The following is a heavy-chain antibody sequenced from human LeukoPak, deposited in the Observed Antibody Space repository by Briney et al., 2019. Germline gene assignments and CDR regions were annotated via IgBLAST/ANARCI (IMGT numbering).Heavy chain of an antibody. Sequence: GGSLRLSCAASGFTFSSYAMHWVRQAPGKGLEWVAVISYDGSNKYYADSVKGRFTISRDNSKNTLYLQMNSLRAEDTAVYYCARVSAAGDYFDYWGQGTLVTVSS. CDR3: ARVSAAGDYFDY. J-gene: IGHJ4*02. D-gene: IGHD6-13*01. CDR1: GFTFSSYA. CDR2: ISYDGSNK. V-gene: IGHV3-30-3*01.